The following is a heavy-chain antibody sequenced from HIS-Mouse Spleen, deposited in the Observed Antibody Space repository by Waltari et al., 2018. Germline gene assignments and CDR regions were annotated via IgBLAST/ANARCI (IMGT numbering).Heavy chain of an antibody. Sequence: QLQLQESGPGLVKPSETLSLTCTVSGGSISSSSYYWGWIRQPPGKGLEWIGNFNSSGSTYYTPSLKSRVTISVDTSKNQFSLKLSSVTAADTAVYYCAREIPYSSSWYDWYFDLWGRGTLVTVSS. CDR2: FNSSGST. CDR1: GGSISSSSYY. CDR3: AREIPYSSSWYDWYFDL. J-gene: IGHJ2*01. V-gene: IGHV4-39*07. D-gene: IGHD6-13*01.